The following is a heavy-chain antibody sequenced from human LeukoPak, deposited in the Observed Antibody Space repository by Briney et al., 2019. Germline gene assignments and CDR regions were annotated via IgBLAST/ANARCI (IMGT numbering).Heavy chain of an antibody. CDR2: INPSASST. CDR3: VRGALLIEYDDAHYSDY. V-gene: IGHV1-46*03. J-gene: IGHJ4*02. Sequence: GASVKVSCKASGYTFSNYYIHWVRQAPGQELEWMGIINPSASSTTYAQKFQGRVTMTRDTSTSTVYMELSSLRSEDTAVYYCVRGALLIEYDDAHYSDYWGQGTLVTVSS. CDR1: GYTFSNYY. D-gene: IGHD3-3*01.